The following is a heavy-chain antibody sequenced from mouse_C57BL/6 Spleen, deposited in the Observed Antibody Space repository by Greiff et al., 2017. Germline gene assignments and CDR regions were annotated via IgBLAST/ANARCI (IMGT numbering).Heavy chain of an antibody. CDR2: INPNNGGT. CDR1: GYTFTDYY. V-gene: IGHV1-26*01. D-gene: IGHD4-1*01. Sequence: EVQLQQSGPELVKPGASVKISCKASGYTFTDYYMNWVKQSHGKSLEWIGDINPNNGGTSYNQKFKGKATLTVDKSSSTAYMELRSLTSEDSAVYYCARSWDEGYFDYWGQGTTLTVSS. J-gene: IGHJ2*01. CDR3: ARSWDEGYFDY.